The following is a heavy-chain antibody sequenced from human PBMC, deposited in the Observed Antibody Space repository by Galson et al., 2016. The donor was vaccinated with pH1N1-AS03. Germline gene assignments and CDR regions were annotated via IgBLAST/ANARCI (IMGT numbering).Heavy chain of an antibody. CDR1: GGSVSTDPYY. Sequence: ETLSLTCTVSGGSVSTDPYYWSWIRQPPRKGLEWIGYITYSGIAYYNPSLKSRVTISEDSSKNQFYLKMNSVAAADTAVYYCARGGGWLPEYWGQGTLVTVSS. V-gene: IGHV4-61*01. CDR3: ARGGGWLPEY. D-gene: IGHD6-19*01. J-gene: IGHJ4*02. CDR2: ITYSGIA.